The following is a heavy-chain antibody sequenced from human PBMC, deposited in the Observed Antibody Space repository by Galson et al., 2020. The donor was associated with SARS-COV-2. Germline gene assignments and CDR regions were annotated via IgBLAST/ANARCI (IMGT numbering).Heavy chain of an antibody. CDR1: GYTFTSYY. D-gene: IGHD5-12*01. Sequence: GESLKISCKASGYTFTSYYMHWVRQAPGQGLEWMGIINPSGGSTSYAQKFQGRVTMTRDTSTSTVYMELSSLRSEDTAVYYCARDPTAIEMATISEDYYYYYGMDVWGQGTTVTVSS. J-gene: IGHJ6*02. CDR3: ARDPTAIEMATISEDYYYYYGMDV. CDR2: INPSGGST. V-gene: IGHV1-46*01.